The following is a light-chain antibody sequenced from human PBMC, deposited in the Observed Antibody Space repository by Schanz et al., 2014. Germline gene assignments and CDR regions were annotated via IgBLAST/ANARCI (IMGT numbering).Light chain of an antibody. CDR1: SSDVGSYNL. Sequence: QSALTQPASVSGSPGQSITISCTGTSSDVGSYNLVSWYQQHPGKAPKLMIYEGSKRPSGVSNRISGSKSGNTASLTISGVQAEDEADYYCCSYAGSLKVFGGGTKLTVL. J-gene: IGLJ3*02. CDR2: EGS. CDR3: CSYAGSLKV. V-gene: IGLV2-23*01.